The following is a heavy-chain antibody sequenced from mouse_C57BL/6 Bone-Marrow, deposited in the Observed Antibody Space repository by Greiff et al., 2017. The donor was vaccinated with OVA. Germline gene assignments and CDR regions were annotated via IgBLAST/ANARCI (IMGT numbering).Heavy chain of an antibody. CDR1: GYTFTSYW. D-gene: IGHD1-1*01. Sequence: QVQLQQPGAELVKPGASVKLSCKASGYTFTSYWMQWVKQRPGQGLEWIGEIDPSDSYTNYNQKFKGKATLTVDTSSSTAYMQLSSLTSEDSAVYYCARGDYYGSSYVGYFDVWGTGTTVTVSS. CDR2: IDPSDSYT. V-gene: IGHV1-50*01. CDR3: ARGDYYGSSYVGYFDV. J-gene: IGHJ1*03.